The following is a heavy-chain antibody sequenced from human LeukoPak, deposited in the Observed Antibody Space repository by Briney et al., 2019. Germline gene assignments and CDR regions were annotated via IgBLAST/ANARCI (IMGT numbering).Heavy chain of an antibody. CDR2: IYYSGST. J-gene: IGHJ4*02. V-gene: IGHV4-39*01. D-gene: IGHD3-22*01. CDR3: ARQIGGDYYDSSFVVY. Sequence: KPSETLSLTCTVSGGSISSSSYYWGWIRQPPGKGLEWVGSIYYSGSTYYNPSLKRRVTISVDTSKNQFSLKLSSVTAADTAVYYCARQIGGDYYDSSFVVYWGQGTLVTVSS. CDR1: GGSISSSSYY.